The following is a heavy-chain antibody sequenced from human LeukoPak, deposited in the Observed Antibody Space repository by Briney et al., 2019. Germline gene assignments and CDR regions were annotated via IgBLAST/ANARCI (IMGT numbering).Heavy chain of an antibody. CDR2: INHSGST. J-gene: IGHJ5*02. CDR1: GGSFSGYY. V-gene: IGHV4-34*01. D-gene: IGHD2-15*01. CDR3: ARGRSFCSGGSCYSRWFDP. Sequence: SETLSLTCAVYGGSFSGYYWSWIRQPPGKGLEWIGEINHSGSTNYNPSLKSRVTISVDTSKNQFSLKLSSVTAADTAVYYRARGRSFCSGGSCYSRWFDPWGQGTLVTVSS.